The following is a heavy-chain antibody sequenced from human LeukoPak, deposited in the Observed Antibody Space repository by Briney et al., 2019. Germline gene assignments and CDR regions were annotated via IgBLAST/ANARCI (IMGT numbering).Heavy chain of an antibody. V-gene: IGHV4-59*08. Sequence: SETLSLACSVSGGSISSLYWSWIRQPPGKGLEWIGYIYYTGSTNYNPSLKSRVTMFVDMSKNQFSLRLSSVTAADTAVYYCARHRAYSSSSPFDYWGQGTLVTVSS. CDR2: IYYTGST. D-gene: IGHD6-6*01. CDR3: ARHRAYSSSSPFDY. J-gene: IGHJ4*02. CDR1: GGSISSLY.